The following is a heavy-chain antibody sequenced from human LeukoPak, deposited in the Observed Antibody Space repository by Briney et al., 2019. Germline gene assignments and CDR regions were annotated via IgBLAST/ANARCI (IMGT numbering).Heavy chain of an antibody. D-gene: IGHD3-22*01. V-gene: IGHV3-30*04. J-gene: IGHJ4*02. CDR1: GFTFSSYA. CDR2: ISYDGRNK. Sequence: GGSLRLSCAASGFTFSSYAMHWVRQAPGKGLEWVAVISYDGRNKYYTDSVKGRFPISRDNSKNTLYLQMNSLRAEDTAVYYCARDLYRIVVVPHYFDYWGQGTLVTVSS. CDR3: ARDLYRIVVVPHYFDY.